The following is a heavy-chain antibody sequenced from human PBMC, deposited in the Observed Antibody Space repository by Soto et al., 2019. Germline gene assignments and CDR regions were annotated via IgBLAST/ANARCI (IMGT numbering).Heavy chain of an antibody. D-gene: IGHD2-8*02. CDR3: GRCRTDSHAMDV. CDR2: ISPYNGST. V-gene: IGHV1-18*01. J-gene: IGHJ6*03. Sequence: ASVKVSCKASGYSFTSYGIGWVRQAPGQGPEWMGWISPYNGSTNYAQNVKGRVVMTTDISTNTVYLELRRLRSDDTAMYYCGRCRTDSHAMDVWGKATMVPVYS. CDR1: GYSFTSYG.